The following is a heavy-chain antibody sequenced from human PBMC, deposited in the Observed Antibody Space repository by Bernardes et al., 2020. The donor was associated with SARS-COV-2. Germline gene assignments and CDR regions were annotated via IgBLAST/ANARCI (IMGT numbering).Heavy chain of an antibody. V-gene: IGHV1-2*02. D-gene: IGHD3-3*01. CDR3: ARVGSGTYPPDFDY. CDR1: GYTFTDYY. Sequence: ASVKVSCKASGYTFTDYYMSWVRQAPGQGLEWMGWINPNSGGTNYAQKFQGRVTMTCDTSISTAYMDLSRLRSDDTAVYYCARVGSGTYPPDFDYWAREPWSPSPQ. J-gene: IGHJ4*02. CDR2: INPNSGGT.